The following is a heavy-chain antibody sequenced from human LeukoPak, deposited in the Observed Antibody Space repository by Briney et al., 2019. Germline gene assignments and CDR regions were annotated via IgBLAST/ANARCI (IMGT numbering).Heavy chain of an antibody. CDR1: GVSISRGGYA. CDR2: IYHSGNT. D-gene: IGHD2-2*01. CDR3: ARAPASTSYFDY. J-gene: IGHJ4*02. V-gene: IGHV4-30-4*07. Sequence: SETLSLTCAVSGVSISRGGYAWNWIRQPPGKGLEWIAYIYHSGNTYYNPSLKSRATISVDTSKNQFSLKLSSVTAADTAVYYCARAPASTSYFDYWGQGTLVTVSS.